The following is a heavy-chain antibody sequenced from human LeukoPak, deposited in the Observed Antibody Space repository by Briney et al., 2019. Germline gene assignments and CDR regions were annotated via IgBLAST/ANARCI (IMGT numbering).Heavy chain of an antibody. CDR2: IYYSGST. CDR3: ARLAYYYGLFDP. D-gene: IGHD3-10*01. CDR1: GGSITGSRYY. V-gene: IGHV4-39*01. J-gene: IGHJ5*02. Sequence: SETLSLTCTVSGGSITGSRYYWGWIRQPPGKGLEWIGSIYYSGSTYYNPSLKSRVTISVDTSKNQFSLKLSSVTAADTAVYYCARLAYYYGLFDPWGQGTLVTVSS.